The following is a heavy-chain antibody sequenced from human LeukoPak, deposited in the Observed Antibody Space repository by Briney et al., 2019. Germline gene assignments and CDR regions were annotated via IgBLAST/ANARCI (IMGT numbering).Heavy chain of an antibody. CDR1: GFTFSSYA. D-gene: IGHD2-15*01. Sequence: GGSLRLSCAASGFTFSSYAMSWVRQAPGKGLERVSAISGSGGSTYYADSVKGRFTISRDNSKNTLYLQMNSLRAEDTAVYYCAKVGGLLNYFDYWGQGTLVTVSS. V-gene: IGHV3-23*01. J-gene: IGHJ4*02. CDR3: AKVGGLLNYFDY. CDR2: ISGSGGST.